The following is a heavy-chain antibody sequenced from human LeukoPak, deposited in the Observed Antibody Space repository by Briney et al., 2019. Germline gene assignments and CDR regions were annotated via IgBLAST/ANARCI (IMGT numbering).Heavy chain of an antibody. V-gene: IGHV3-48*01. J-gene: IGHJ4*02. CDR3: ARGGCSGGSCYYYFDY. Sequence: GGSLRLSCAASGFTFSSYSMNWVRQAPGKGLEWVSYISSSSTIYYADSVKGRFTISRDNAKNSLYLQMNSLRAEDMAVYYCARGGCSGGSCYYYFDYWGQGTLVTVSS. CDR1: GFTFSSYS. CDR2: ISSSSTI. D-gene: IGHD2-15*01.